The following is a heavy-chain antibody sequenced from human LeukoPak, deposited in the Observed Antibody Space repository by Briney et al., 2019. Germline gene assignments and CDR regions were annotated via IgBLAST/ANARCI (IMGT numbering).Heavy chain of an antibody. CDR1: GFTFDDYA. CDR3: AKALERRIYYYGMDV. CDR2: ISWNSGSI. V-gene: IGHV3-9*01. J-gene: IGHJ6*02. D-gene: IGHD1-1*01. Sequence: PGGSLRLSCAASGFTFDDYAMHWVRQAPGEGLEWVSGISWNSGSIGYADSVKGRFTISRDNAKNSLYLQMNSLRAEDTALYYCAKALERRIYYYGMDVWGQGTTVTVSS.